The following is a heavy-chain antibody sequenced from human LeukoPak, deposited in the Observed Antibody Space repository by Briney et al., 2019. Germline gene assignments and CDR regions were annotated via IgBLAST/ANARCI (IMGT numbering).Heavy chain of an antibody. D-gene: IGHD1-26*01. V-gene: IGHV4-59*01. CDR1: GGSISSYY. CDR2: IYYSGST. CDR3: ARDLSGSQFDY. Sequence: PSETLSLTCTVSGGSISSYYWSWIRQPPGKGLEWIGYIYYSGSTNYNPSLKSRVTISVDTSENQLSLKLSSVTAADTAVYYCARDLSGSQFDYWGQGTLVTVSS. J-gene: IGHJ4*02.